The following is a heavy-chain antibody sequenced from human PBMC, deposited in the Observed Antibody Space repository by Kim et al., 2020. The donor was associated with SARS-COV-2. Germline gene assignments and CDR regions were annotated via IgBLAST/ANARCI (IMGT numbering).Heavy chain of an antibody. CDR1: GFTFSSYA. CDR3: AKETVPAAISSYYFDY. Sequence: GGSLRLSCAASGFTFSSYAMSWVRQAPGKGLECVSHIRDNGSSTYYADSVKGRFTISRDNSKNTLYLQMNSLRAEDTAVYFCAKETVPAAISSYYFDYWGPGTLVSVSS. V-gene: IGHV3-23*01. CDR2: IRDNGSST. J-gene: IGHJ4*02. D-gene: IGHD2-2*01.